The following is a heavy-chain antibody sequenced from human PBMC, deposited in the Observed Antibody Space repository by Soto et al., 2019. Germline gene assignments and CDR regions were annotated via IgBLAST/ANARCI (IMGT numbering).Heavy chain of an antibody. CDR3: ASNTRYDPPDY. CDR2: ISVSGGST. CDR1: GFTFSSYA. D-gene: IGHD3-16*01. Sequence: EVQLLESGGGLVQPGGSLRLSCAASGFTFSSYAMSWVRQAPGKGLAWVSGISVSGGSTYYADSVKGRFTISRDNSKNSQYLQMNSLRAEDTAVYYCASNTRYDPPDYWGQGTLVAVSS. V-gene: IGHV3-23*01. J-gene: IGHJ4*02.